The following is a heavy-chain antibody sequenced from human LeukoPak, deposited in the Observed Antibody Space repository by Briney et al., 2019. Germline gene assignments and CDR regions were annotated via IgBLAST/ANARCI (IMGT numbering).Heavy chain of an antibody. D-gene: IGHD2-21*02. J-gene: IGHJ4*02. CDR1: GYTFTSYG. CDR2: ISAYNGNT. Sequence: ASVKVSCKASGYTFTSYGISWARQAPGQGLEWMGWISAYNGNTNYAQKLQGRVTMTTDTSTSTAYMELRSLRSDDTAVYYCARGHAYCGGDCPLPDWGQGTLVTVSS. V-gene: IGHV1-18*01. CDR3: ARGHAYCGGDCPLPD.